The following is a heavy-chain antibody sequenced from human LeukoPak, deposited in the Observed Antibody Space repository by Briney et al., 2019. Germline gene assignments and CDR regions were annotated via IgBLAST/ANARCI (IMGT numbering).Heavy chain of an antibody. Sequence: ASVKVSCKASGGTFSSYAISWVRQAPGQGLEWMGRIIPILGIANYAQKFQGGVTITADKSTSTAYMELSSLRSEDTAVYYCASGLFIAAAGTVFDYWGQGTLVTVSS. CDR1: GGTFSSYA. CDR2: IIPILGIA. CDR3: ASGLFIAAAGTVFDY. D-gene: IGHD6-13*01. J-gene: IGHJ4*02. V-gene: IGHV1-69*04.